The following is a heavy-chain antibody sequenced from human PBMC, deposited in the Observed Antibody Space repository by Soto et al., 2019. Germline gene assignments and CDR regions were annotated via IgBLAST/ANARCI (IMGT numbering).Heavy chain of an antibody. D-gene: IGHD3-3*01. J-gene: IGHJ4*02. CDR3: AKTKGYDFWSGMDY. CDR1: GFTFSSYD. CDR2: ISGSGGST. Sequence: EVQLLESGGGLVQPGGSLRLSCAASGFTFSSYDMTWVRQAPGKGLEWVSAISGSGGSTYSADSVKGRFTISRDNSKNTLDLQMNSLRAEDTAVYYCAKTKGYDFWSGMDYWGQGPLVTVSS. V-gene: IGHV3-23*01.